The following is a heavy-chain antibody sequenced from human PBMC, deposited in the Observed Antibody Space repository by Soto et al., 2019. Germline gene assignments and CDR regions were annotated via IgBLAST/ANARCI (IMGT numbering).Heavy chain of an antibody. CDR1: GFTFSSYA. CDR3: ARDQQRLYQLPLGPFDY. CDR2: ISYDGSNK. Sequence: GGSLRLSCAASGFTFSSYAMHWVRQAPGKGLEWVAVISYDGSNKYYADSVKGRFTISRDNSKNTLYLQMNSLRAEDTAVYYCARDQQRLYQLPLGPFDYWGQGTLVTVSS. D-gene: IGHD2-2*01. V-gene: IGHV3-30-3*01. J-gene: IGHJ4*02.